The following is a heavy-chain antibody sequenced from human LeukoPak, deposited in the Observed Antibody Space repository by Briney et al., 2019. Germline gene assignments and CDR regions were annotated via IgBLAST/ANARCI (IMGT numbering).Heavy chain of an antibody. CDR2: IRSKPHGGTT. CDR1: GFTFGDYV. Sequence: GGSLRLSCTASGFTFGDYVMSWFRQAPGKGLEWVGFIRSKPHGGTTEYAASVKGRFTISRNDSKSIAYLQMNSLKTEDTAVYYCTRDYAYDSSNYYYYYYMDVWGKGTTVTVSS. J-gene: IGHJ6*03. V-gene: IGHV3-49*03. D-gene: IGHD3-22*01. CDR3: TRDYAYDSSNYYYYYYMDV.